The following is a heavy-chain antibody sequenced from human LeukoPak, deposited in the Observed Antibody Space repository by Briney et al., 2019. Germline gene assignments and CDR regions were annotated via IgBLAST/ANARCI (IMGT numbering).Heavy chain of an antibody. CDR2: ISYDGSNK. D-gene: IGHD2-2*01. CDR1: GFTFSSYG. Sequence: GGSLRLSCAASGFTFSSYGMHWVRQAPGKGLEWVAVISYDGSNKYYADSVKGRFTISRDNSKNTLYLQMNSLRAEDTAVYYCARGIVVVPAAILGFPPLFDYWGQGTLVTVSS. CDR3: ARGIVVVPAAILGFPPLFDY. V-gene: IGHV3-30*03. J-gene: IGHJ4*02.